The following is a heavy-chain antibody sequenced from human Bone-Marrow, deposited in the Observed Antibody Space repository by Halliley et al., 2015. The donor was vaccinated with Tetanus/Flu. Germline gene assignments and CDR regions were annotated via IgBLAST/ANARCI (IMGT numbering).Heavy chain of an antibody. V-gene: IGHV4-38-2*01. J-gene: IGHJ5*02. CDR2: VFHTGTT. D-gene: IGHD3-10*01. Sequence: TLSLTCAVSGGSISSTNWWGWIRQPPGKGLEWIGSVFHTGTTYHSPSLNSRAPMSVDTSGTHFSLKLRSAPAADTAVYFCARVRGSGSYNAIRVDTWGQGNLVTVSS. CDR1: GGSISSTNW. CDR3: ARVRGSGSYNAIRVDT.